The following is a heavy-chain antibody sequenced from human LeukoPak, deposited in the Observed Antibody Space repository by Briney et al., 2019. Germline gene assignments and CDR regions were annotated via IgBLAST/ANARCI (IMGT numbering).Heavy chain of an antibody. CDR2: ISWNRGSI. V-gene: IGHV3-9*01. D-gene: IGHD1-1*01. CDR3: AKDNTELEFLFDY. CDR1: GFTFDDYA. J-gene: IGHJ4*02. Sequence: GRSLRLSCAASGFTFDDYAMHWVRHAPGKGLEWVSGISWNRGSIGYADSVKGRFTISRDNAKNSLYLQMNSLRAEDTALYYCAKDNTELEFLFDYWGQGTLVTVSS.